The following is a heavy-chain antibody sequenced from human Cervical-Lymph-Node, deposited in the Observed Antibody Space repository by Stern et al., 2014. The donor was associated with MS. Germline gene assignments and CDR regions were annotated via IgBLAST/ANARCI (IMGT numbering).Heavy chain of an antibody. D-gene: IGHD3-16*01. J-gene: IGHJ4*02. V-gene: IGHV5-51*03. CDR1: GYSFANFW. CDR3: ARRGLGYDGADH. Sequence: VQLVQSGAEVRKPGESLKISCKVSGYSFANFWIGWVRQVPGKGLEWMVIIYPGDSYPIYSPSFQGQDTLSAAESISTAYLQWSSLKASDTGIYYCARRGLGYDGADHWGQGALVTVSS. CDR2: IYPGDSYP.